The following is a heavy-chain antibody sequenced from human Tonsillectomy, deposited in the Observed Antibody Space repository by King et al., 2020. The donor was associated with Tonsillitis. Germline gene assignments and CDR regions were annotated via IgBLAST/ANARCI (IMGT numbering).Heavy chain of an antibody. CDR2: SNPDTGGT. Sequence: VQLVESGAEVKKPGASVKVSCKASGYTFGGFSYNWVRQAPGQGLEWMGWSNPDTGGTSYAQKFQGRVTMTRDTSISTAYMELNRLTSDDTAVYYCARDDGGSSENAFDIWGQGTMVTVSS. CDR3: ARDDGGSSENAFDI. D-gene: IGHD4-23*01. V-gene: IGHV1-2*02. J-gene: IGHJ3*02. CDR1: GYTFGGFS.